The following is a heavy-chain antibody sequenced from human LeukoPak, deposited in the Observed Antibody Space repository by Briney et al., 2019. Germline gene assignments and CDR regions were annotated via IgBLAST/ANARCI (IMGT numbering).Heavy chain of an antibody. CDR2: IYYSGST. CDR3: ARAPIVVVPAAIQNYYYMDV. D-gene: IGHD2-2*02. J-gene: IGHJ6*03. Sequence: PSETLFLTCTVSGGSISSYYWSWIRQPPGKGLEWIGYIYYSGSTYYNPSLKSRVTISVDTSKNQFSLKLSSVTAADTAVYYCARAPIVVVPAAIQNYYYMDVWGKGTTVTVSS. V-gene: IGHV4-59*08. CDR1: GGSISSYY.